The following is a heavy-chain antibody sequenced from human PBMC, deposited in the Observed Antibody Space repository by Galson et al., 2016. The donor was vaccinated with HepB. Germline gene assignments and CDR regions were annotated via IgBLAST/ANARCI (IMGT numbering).Heavy chain of an antibody. V-gene: IGHV2-5*01. Sequence: PALVKPTQTLTLTCTFSGFSLSTYGEGVGWIRQPPGKALEWLALIYWNGNTRYRSSLETRLTITKDTSKNQVVLTMTNMDPVDTATYYGTHKPYLGGYDYAGGQGTLVTVSS. J-gene: IGHJ4*02. CDR3: THKPYLGGYDYA. D-gene: IGHD5-12*01. CDR1: GFSLSTYGEG. CDR2: IYWNGNT.